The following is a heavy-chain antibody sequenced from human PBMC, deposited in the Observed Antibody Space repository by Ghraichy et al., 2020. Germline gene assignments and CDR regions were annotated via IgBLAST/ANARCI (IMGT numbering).Heavy chain of an antibody. CDR3: ARELRDGYNFDF. Sequence: ASVKVSCKASGYTFTSYHMHWVRQAPGQGLEWVGIAKSDGAITIYAQNFQGRVTMTRDTSTSTVYMELNSLRSEDTAVYYCARELRDGYNFDFWRQGTLVTVSS. CDR2: AKSDGAIT. V-gene: IGHV1-46*01. J-gene: IGHJ4*02. D-gene: IGHD5-24*01. CDR1: GYTFTSYH.